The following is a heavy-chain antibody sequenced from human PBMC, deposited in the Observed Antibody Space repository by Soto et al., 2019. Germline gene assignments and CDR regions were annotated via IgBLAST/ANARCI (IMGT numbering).Heavy chain of an antibody. J-gene: IGHJ5*02. Sequence: ASVKVSCKASGYTFTSYGISWVRQAPGQGLEWMGWISAYNGNTNYAQKLQGRVTMTTDTSTSTAYMELRSLRSDDTAVYYCARVGYYDSSGYQGWFDPWGQGTLVTVLL. CDR3: ARVGYYDSSGYQGWFDP. V-gene: IGHV1-18*04. CDR2: ISAYNGNT. D-gene: IGHD3-22*01. CDR1: GYTFTSYG.